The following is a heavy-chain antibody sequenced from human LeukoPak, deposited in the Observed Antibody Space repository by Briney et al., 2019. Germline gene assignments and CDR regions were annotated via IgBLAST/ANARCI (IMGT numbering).Heavy chain of an antibody. CDR2: ISSNGGTT. D-gene: IGHD2-2*01. CDR3: ARGYCSSTSCTNDY. CDR1: GFSLSTYD. V-gene: IGHV3-64*01. J-gene: IGHJ4*02. Sequence: GGSLRLSCVASGFSLSTYDMYWVRQAPGKGLEYVSGISSNGGTTYYANSVKGRFTISRDNSKNTLYLQVGSLRAEDMAVYYCARGYCSSTSCTNDYWGQGTLVTVSS.